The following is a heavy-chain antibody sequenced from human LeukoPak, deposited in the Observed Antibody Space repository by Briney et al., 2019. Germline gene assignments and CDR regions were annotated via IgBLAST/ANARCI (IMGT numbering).Heavy chain of an antibody. Sequence: SETLSLTCTVSSDSITSYYWNCIRQPSGKGLEWIGYISSSGTTNYNPSLKSRVTISIDTSKNQFSLRLSSVNAADTAVYYCARSDWYLNLDYRGQGTLVTVSS. CDR2: ISSSGTT. V-gene: IGHV4-59*01. CDR3: ARSDWYLNLDY. CDR1: SDSITSYY. D-gene: IGHD6-19*01. J-gene: IGHJ4*02.